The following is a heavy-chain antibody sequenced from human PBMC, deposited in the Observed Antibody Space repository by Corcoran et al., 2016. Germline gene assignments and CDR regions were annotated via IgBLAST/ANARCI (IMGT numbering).Heavy chain of an antibody. J-gene: IGHJ4*02. CDR1: GFTFSSYS. D-gene: IGHD3-3*01. CDR3: GREGYDLWSGYHQAFDY. Sequence: EVQLVESGGGLLQPGGSLRLSCAASGFTFSSYSLNWVRQAPGKGLEWVSYISSSSSTIYYADSVKGRFTISRDNAKHPLYLQMNSLRAEDTDVYYCGREGYDLWSGYHQAFDYWGQGTLVTVSS. V-gene: IGHV3-48*04. CDR2: ISSSSSTI.